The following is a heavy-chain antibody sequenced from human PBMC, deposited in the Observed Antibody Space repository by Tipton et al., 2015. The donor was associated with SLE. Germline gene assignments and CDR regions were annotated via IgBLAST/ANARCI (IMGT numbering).Heavy chain of an antibody. V-gene: IGHV3-30*02. CDR2: VRSEGNNK. Sequence: SLRLSCAASGFSFSNYGMHWVRQAPGKGLEWVGFVRSEGNNKYYADFVKGRFAISRDNSKNTLYLQMNSLRSEDTAVYYCAKQGIAAAGTGRYYYYAMDVWGQGTTVTVSS. D-gene: IGHD6-13*01. CDR3: AKQGIAAAGTGRYYYYAMDV. J-gene: IGHJ6*02. CDR1: GFSFSNYG.